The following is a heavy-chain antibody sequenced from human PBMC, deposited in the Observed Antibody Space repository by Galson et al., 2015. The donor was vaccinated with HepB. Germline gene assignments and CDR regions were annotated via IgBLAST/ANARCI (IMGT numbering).Heavy chain of an antibody. CDR3: ARRGCSSTSRYYYYGMDV. Sequence: QSGAEVKKPGESLKISCKGSGYSFTSYWIGWVRQMPGKGLEWMGIIYPGDSDTRYSPSFQGQVTISADKSISTAYLQWSSLKASDTAMYYCARRGCSSTSRYYYYGMDVWGQGTTVTVSS. V-gene: IGHV5-51*01. CDR1: GYSFTSYW. D-gene: IGHD2-2*01. CDR2: IYPGDSDT. J-gene: IGHJ6*02.